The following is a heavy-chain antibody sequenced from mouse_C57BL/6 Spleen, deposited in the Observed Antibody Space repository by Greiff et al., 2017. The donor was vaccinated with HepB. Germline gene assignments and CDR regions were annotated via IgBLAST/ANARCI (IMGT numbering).Heavy chain of an antibody. CDR3: ARTDYYGSKAY. V-gene: IGHV5-17*01. CDR2: ISSGSSTI. D-gene: IGHD1-1*01. Sequence: EVKLQESGGGLVKPGGSLKLSCAASGFTFSDYGMHWVRQAPEKGLEWVAYISSGSSTIYYADTVKGRFTISRDNAKNTLFLQMTSLRSEDTAMYYCARTDYYGSKAYWGQGTLVTVSA. CDR1: GFTFSDYG. J-gene: IGHJ3*01.